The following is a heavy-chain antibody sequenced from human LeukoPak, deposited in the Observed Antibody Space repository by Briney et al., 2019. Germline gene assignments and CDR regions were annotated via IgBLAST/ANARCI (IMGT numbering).Heavy chain of an antibody. J-gene: IGHJ4*02. Sequence: PGRSLRLSCAASGFTFSSYAMHWVRQAPGKGLEWVAVISYDGSNKYYADSVKGRFTISRDNAKNSLSLQMNSLRAEDTAVYYCARDDGDYAHPVDYWGQGTLVTVSS. CDR1: GFTFSSYA. CDR2: ISYDGSNK. V-gene: IGHV3-30-3*01. D-gene: IGHD4-17*01. CDR3: ARDDGDYAHPVDY.